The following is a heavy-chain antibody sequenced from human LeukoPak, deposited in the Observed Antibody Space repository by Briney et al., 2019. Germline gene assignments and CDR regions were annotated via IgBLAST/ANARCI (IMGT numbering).Heavy chain of an antibody. CDR1: GDSMSNYH. Sequence: SETLSLTCTVSGDSMSNYHWTWIRQPAGKGLEWIGRVFTNGNTNYKSSLRSRVTISLDTSQGPFSLKLRSATAADAAVYYCARDKVTREKGLTSYFDYWGQGALVTVFS. V-gene: IGHV4-4*07. D-gene: IGHD4-17*01. J-gene: IGHJ4*02. CDR2: VFTNGNT. CDR3: ARDKVTREKGLTSYFDY.